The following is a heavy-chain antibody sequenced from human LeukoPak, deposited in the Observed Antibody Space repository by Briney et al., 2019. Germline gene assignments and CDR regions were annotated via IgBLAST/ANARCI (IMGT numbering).Heavy chain of an antibody. CDR1: GGSISSYY. J-gene: IGHJ6*03. V-gene: IGHV4-59*12. Sequence: PSETLSLTCTVSGGSISSYYWSWIRQPPGKGLEWIGSVYYSGSTYYNPSLKSRVTISVDTSKNQFSLKLSSVTAADTAVYYCARVDYGDYDHYYYYMDVWGKGTTVTVSS. CDR2: VYYSGST. D-gene: IGHD4-17*01. CDR3: ARVDYGDYDHYYYYMDV.